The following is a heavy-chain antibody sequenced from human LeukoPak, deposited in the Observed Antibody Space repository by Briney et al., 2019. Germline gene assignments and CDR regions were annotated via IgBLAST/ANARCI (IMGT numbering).Heavy chain of an antibody. D-gene: IGHD3-3*01. CDR1: GFTFSSYS. J-gene: IGHJ4*02. CDR3: ARWRGAQSEFDY. CDR2: IKDSGIEK. V-gene: IGHV3-7*01. Sequence: GPLGLSCAGSGFTFSSYSMGWVRQAPGKGLEWVANIKDSGIEKEYVDSVKGRFTISRDNAKNSLYLQMNSLRVEDTALYFCARWRGAQSEFDYWGQGTQVTVSS.